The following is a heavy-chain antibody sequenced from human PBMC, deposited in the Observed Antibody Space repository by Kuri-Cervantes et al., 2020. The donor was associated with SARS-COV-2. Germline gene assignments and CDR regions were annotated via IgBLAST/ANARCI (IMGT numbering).Heavy chain of an antibody. J-gene: IGHJ4*02. CDR2: IYNSGSA. D-gene: IGHD6-6*01. Sequence: GSLRLSCTVSGGPISSSSYYWGRIRQPPGKGLEWIGSIYNSGSAYYNPSLKSRVTIFVDTSKNQFSLKLSSVNAADTAVYYCARGSSSHRPFDYWGQGTLVTVSS. CDR1: GGPISSSSYY. CDR3: ARGSSSHRPFDY. V-gene: IGHV4-39*01.